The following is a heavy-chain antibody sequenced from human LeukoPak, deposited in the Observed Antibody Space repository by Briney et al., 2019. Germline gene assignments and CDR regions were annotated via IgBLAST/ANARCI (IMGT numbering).Heavy chain of an antibody. CDR1: GVSVRGYY. V-gene: IGHV4-34*01. CDR3: ARGLYYDYVWGSYRSNWSDP. CDR2: INHSGST. J-gene: IGHJ5*02. Sequence: SETLSLTCAVYGVSVRGYYWSWIRQPPGRWLEWIGEINHSGSTNYNPSLKSRVTISVDTPKNKFSLKPSSVTAADTAVYSCARGLYYDYVWGSYRSNWSDPWGQGTLVTVSS. D-gene: IGHD3-16*02.